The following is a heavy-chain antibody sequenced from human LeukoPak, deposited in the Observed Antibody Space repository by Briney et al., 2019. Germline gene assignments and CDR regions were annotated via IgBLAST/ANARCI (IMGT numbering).Heavy chain of an antibody. CDR1: GFTFSSYW. J-gene: IGHJ4*02. CDR2: IKQDGSEK. CDR3: ARDLSGYSYGFDY. Sequence: GGSLRLSCAASGFTFSSYWMSWVRQAPGKGLEWVANIKQDGSEKYYVDSVKGRFTISRDNAKNSLYLQMNSLRAEDTAVYYCARDLSGYSYGFDYWGQGTLVTVSS. V-gene: IGHV3-7*03. D-gene: IGHD5-18*01.